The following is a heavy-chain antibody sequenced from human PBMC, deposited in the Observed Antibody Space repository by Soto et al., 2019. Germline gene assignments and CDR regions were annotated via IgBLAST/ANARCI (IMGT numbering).Heavy chain of an antibody. CDR2: MNPNSGNT. J-gene: IGHJ6*03. Sequence: QVQLVQSGAEVKKPGASVKVSCKASGYTFTSYDINWVRQATGQGLEWMGWMNPNSGNTGYAQKFQGRVSMTRNTSISTAYMELSSLRSEDTAVYYCARAGGYDSYYYYYYYMDVWGKGTTVTVSS. CDR3: ARAGGYDSYYYYYYYMDV. CDR1: GYTFTSYD. V-gene: IGHV1-8*01. D-gene: IGHD5-12*01.